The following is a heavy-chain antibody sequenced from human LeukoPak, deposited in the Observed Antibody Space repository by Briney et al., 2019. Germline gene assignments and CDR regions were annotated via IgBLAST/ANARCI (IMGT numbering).Heavy chain of an antibody. Sequence: PGGSLRLSCAASGFTFSNYWMSWVRQAPGKGLEWVANIKHDGSKTYYVDSVKGRFTISRDNAKNSLYLQMNSLRVEDTAAYYCANSISGGYWGQGTPVTVSS. J-gene: IGHJ4*02. D-gene: IGHD3-9*01. CDR3: ANSISGGY. CDR1: GFTFSNYW. V-gene: IGHV3-7*05. CDR2: IKHDGSKT.